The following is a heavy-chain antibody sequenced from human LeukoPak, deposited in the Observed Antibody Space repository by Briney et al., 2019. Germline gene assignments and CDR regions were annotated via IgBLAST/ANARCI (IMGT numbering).Heavy chain of an antibody. V-gene: IGHV3-48*01. J-gene: IGHJ4*02. Sequence: PGGSLTLSCAASGFTFSSYRMNWVRQAPGKGLEWVSYISSSSSTIYYADSVKGRFTISRDNAKNSLYLQMNSLRAEDTAVYYCARASLYSGSQNFDYWGQGTLVTASS. CDR3: ARASLYSGSQNFDY. CDR1: GFTFSSYR. CDR2: ISSSSSTI. D-gene: IGHD1-26*01.